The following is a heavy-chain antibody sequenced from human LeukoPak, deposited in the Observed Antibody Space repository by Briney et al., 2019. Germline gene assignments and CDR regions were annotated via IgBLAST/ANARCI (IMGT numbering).Heavy chain of an antibody. CDR2: IYHSGST. CDR1: GGSITSFY. V-gene: IGHV4-59*01. Sequence: SETLSLTCTVAGGSITSFYWSWIRQPPGKGLEWIGYIYHSGSTNYNPSLKGRVTISLDTSKDQFSLELNSVTAADTAVYYCAMGELEDYNFYMDVWGKGTTVTVSS. CDR3: AMGELEDYNFYMDV. J-gene: IGHJ6*03. D-gene: IGHD1-7*01.